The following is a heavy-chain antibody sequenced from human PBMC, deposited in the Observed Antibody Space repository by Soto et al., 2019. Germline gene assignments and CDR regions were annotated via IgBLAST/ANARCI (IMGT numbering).Heavy chain of an antibody. V-gene: IGHV1-18*01. D-gene: IGHD1-26*01. CDR2: ISAYNGNT. CDR3: ARDVRGVGAVPIDYYYYGMDV. J-gene: IGHJ6*02. Sequence: GASVKVSCKASGYTFASYGISWVRQAPGQGLEWMGWISAYNGNTNYAQKPQGRVTMTTDTSTSTAYMELRSLRSDDTAVYYCARDVRGVGAVPIDYYYYGMDVWGQGTTVTVSS. CDR1: GYTFASYG.